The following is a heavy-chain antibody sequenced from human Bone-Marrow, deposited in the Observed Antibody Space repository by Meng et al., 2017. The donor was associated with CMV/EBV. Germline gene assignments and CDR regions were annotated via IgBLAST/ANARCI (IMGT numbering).Heavy chain of an antibody. D-gene: IGHD3-3*01. V-gene: IGHV3-21*01. CDR2: ISSSSSYI. J-gene: IGHJ6*02. Sequence: GESLKISCAASGFTFSSYSMNWVRQAPGKGLEWVSSISSSSSYIYYADSVKGRFTISRDNAKNSLYLQMNSLGAEDTAVYYCARVQITIFGVVIDHYYYYGMDVWGQGTTVTVSS. CDR1: GFTFSSYS. CDR3: ARVQITIFGVVIDHYYYYGMDV.